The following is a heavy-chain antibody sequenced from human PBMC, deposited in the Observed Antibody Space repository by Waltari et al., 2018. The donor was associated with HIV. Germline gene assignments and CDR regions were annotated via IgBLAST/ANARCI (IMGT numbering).Heavy chain of an antibody. J-gene: IGHJ4*02. Sequence: QVQLLQSGPEVRKPGASVKVSCRASGYNFTGHYMHWVRQAPGQGLEWMGWINPNSGNTHLAQKFKGKVTMTRVTSIRTAYLEMRRLKSDDTAIYYCARDGVGDAAFDYWGQGTLVTVS. CDR3: ARDGVGDAAFDY. CDR1: GYNFTGHY. CDR2: INPNSGNT. D-gene: IGHD1-26*01. V-gene: IGHV1-2*02.